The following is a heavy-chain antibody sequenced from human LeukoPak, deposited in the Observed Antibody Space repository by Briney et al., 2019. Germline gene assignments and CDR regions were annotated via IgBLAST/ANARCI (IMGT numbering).Heavy chain of an antibody. Sequence: PGGSLRLSCAASGFTFSSYWMSWVCQAPGKGLEWVANIKQDGSEKYYVDSVKGRFTISRDNAKNSLYLQMNSLRAEDTAVYYCARELKQLWFGESYNWFDPWGQGTLVTVSS. CDR2: IKQDGSEK. J-gene: IGHJ5*02. D-gene: IGHD3-10*01. CDR1: GFTFSSYW. CDR3: ARELKQLWFGESYNWFDP. V-gene: IGHV3-7*01.